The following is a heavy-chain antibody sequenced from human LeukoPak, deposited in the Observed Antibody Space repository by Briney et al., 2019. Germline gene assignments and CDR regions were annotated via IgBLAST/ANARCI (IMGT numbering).Heavy chain of an antibody. V-gene: IGHV3-30-3*01. Sequence: GSLRLSCAASGFTFSSYGMHWVRQAPGKGLEWVAVISYDGSSKYYADSVKGRFTISRDNSKNTLSLQMNSLRAEDTAVFYCARSHDYSNYPGMDVWGLGTTVTVSS. D-gene: IGHD4-11*01. CDR3: ARSHDYSNYPGMDV. CDR2: ISYDGSSK. J-gene: IGHJ6*02. CDR1: GFTFSSYG.